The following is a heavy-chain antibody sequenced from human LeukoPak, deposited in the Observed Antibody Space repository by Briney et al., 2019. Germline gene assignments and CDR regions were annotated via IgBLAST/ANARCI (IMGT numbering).Heavy chain of an antibody. Sequence: GASVKVPCKASGYTFAGYYMHWVRQAPGQGLEWMGWINPNSGGTNYAQKFQGRVTMTRDTSISTAYMELSRLRSDDTAVYYCAVILEWLLEGYYWGQGTLVTVSS. CDR1: GYTFAGYY. D-gene: IGHD3-3*01. CDR3: AVILEWLLEGYY. CDR2: INPNSGGT. V-gene: IGHV1-2*02. J-gene: IGHJ4*02.